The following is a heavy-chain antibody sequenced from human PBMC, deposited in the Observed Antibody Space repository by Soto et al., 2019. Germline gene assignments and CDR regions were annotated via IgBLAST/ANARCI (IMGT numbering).Heavy chain of an antibody. CDR1: GGSFSGYY. CDR2: INHSGST. Sequence: PSETLSLTCAVYGGSFSGYYWSWIRQPPGKGLEWIGEINHSGSTIYNPSLKSRVTISVDTSKNQFXXKLSSVXAADTAVYYCARGPVLRYFDLSYRSRYGMDVWGQGTTVTVSS. CDR3: ARGPVLRYFDLSYRSRYGMDV. V-gene: IGHV4-34*01. J-gene: IGHJ6*02. D-gene: IGHD3-9*01.